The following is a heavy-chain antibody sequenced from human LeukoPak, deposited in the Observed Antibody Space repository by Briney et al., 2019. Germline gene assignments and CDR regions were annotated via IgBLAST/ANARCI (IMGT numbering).Heavy chain of an antibody. D-gene: IGHD6-13*01. CDR3: ARDRDSSSWSANY. CDR1: GFTFSSYS. V-gene: IGHV3-21*01. CDR2: ISSSSSYI. J-gene: IGHJ4*02. Sequence: PGGSLRLSCAASGFTFSSYSMNWVRQAPGKGLGWVSSISSSSSYIYYADSVKGRFTISRDNAKNSLYLQMNSLRAEDTAVYYCARDRDSSSWSANYWGQGTLVTVSS.